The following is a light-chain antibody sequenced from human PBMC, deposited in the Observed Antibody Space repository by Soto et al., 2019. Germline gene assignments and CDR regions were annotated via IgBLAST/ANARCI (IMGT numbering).Light chain of an antibody. CDR1: QSVNSY. Sequence: EIVLTQSPATLSLSPGERATLSCRASQSVNSYLAWYQHKPGQAPRLLIYGASTTSTCIPTSFSASGSGPDFTLKITSLKQEDFPTSSCQQRRNWHPLTFSQGTRLQI. V-gene: IGKV3-11*01. CDR2: GAS. J-gene: IGKJ5*01. CDR3: QQRRNWHPLT.